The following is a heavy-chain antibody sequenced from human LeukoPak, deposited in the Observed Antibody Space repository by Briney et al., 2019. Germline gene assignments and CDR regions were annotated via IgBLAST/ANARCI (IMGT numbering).Heavy chain of an antibody. CDR2: ISSGGSTI. D-gene: IGHD4-11*01. CDR3: ARFHDYSNYGRYYYYGMDV. Sequence: PGGSLRLSCAASGFTFSSYEMNWVRQAPGKGLEWVSYISSGGSTIYYADSVKGRFTISRDNAKNSLYLQMNSLRAEDTAVYYCARFHDYSNYGRYYYYGMDVWGQGTTVTASS. CDR1: GFTFSSYE. V-gene: IGHV3-48*03. J-gene: IGHJ6*02.